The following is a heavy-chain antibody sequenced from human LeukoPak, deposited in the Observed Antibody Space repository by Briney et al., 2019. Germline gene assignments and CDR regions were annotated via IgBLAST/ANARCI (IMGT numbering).Heavy chain of an antibody. CDR3: ARHIAGPEPYYYGSGSYYIGWFDP. D-gene: IGHD3-10*01. Sequence: SETLSLTCTVSGGSISSYYWSWIRQPPGKGLEWIGYIYYDGSTNYNPSLKSRVTISVDTSKNQFSLKLSSVTAADTAVYYCARHIAGPEPYYYGSGSYYIGWFDPWGQGTLVTVSS. V-gene: IGHV4-59*08. CDR1: GGSISSYY. CDR2: IYYDGST. J-gene: IGHJ5*02.